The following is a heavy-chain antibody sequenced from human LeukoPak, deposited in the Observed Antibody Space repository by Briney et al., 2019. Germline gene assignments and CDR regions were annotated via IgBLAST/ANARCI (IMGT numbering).Heavy chain of an antibody. CDR1: GGSFSGYY. V-gene: IGHV4-34*01. CDR3: ARGRLVGATYKRGFDY. D-gene: IGHD1-26*01. Sequence: ASETLSLTCAVYGGSFSGYYWSWIRQPPGKGLEWIGEINHSGSTNYNPSLKSRVTISVDTSKNQFSLKLSSVTAADTAVYYCARGRLVGATYKRGFDYWGQGTLVTVSS. J-gene: IGHJ4*02. CDR2: INHSGST.